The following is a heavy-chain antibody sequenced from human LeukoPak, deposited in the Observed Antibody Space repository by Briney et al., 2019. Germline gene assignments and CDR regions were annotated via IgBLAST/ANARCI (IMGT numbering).Heavy chain of an antibody. D-gene: IGHD6-13*01. CDR2: INHSGST. CDR3: ASIAAAGTGGDY. CDR1: GGSFSGYY. V-gene: IGHV4-34*01. Sequence: SETLSLTCAVYGGSFSGYYWSWIRQPTGKGLEWIGEINHSGSTNYNPSLKSRVTISVDTSKNQFSLKLSSVTAADTAVYYCASIAAAGTGGDYWGQGTLITVSS. J-gene: IGHJ4*02.